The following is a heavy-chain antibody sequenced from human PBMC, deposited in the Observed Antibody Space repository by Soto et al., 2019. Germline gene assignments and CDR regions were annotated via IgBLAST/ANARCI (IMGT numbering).Heavy chain of an antibody. J-gene: IGHJ4*01. V-gene: IGHV3-23*01. Sequence: EMQLLVSGGGLVQPGGSLRLSCAASGFPFSSYAMSWVRQAPGKGLEWVSGISGSGGLTYYADSVKGRFTISRDTSKHILYLQMNSLIANVTAVYYCAKSLSASPNYSFHYCGHGALESISS. CDR2: ISGSGGLT. D-gene: IGHD2-2*01. CDR1: GFPFSSYA. CDR3: AKSLSASPNYSFHY.